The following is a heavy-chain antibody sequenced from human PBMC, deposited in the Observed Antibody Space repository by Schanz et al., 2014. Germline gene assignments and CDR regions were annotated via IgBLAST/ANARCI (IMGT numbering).Heavy chain of an antibody. D-gene: IGHD3-22*01. CDR2: IIPILGME. Sequence: QVPPVQSGAEVKKPGSSVKVSCKASGGTFSSYAFSWVRQAPGQGLEWMGKIIPILGMENYAQKFQGRVTITADISTSTAYMDLSSLRSDDTAVYYCARDIQYHYDTSGPVGAFDIWGQGTVVTVSS. CDR3: ARDIQYHYDTSGPVGAFDI. J-gene: IGHJ3*02. V-gene: IGHV1-69*04. CDR1: GGTFSSYA.